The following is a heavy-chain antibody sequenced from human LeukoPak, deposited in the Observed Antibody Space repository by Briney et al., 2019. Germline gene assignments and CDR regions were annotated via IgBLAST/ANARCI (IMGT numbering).Heavy chain of an antibody. D-gene: IGHD3-10*01. J-gene: IGHJ5*02. Sequence: SETLSLTCAVYGGSFSGYYWSWIRQPPGKGLEWIGEINHSGSTNYNPSLKSRVTISVDTSKNQFSLKLSSVTAADTAVYYCARRRSITMVRGAIWGYNWFDPWGQGTLVTVSS. CDR3: ARRRSITMVRGAIWGYNWFDP. CDR1: GGSFSGYY. V-gene: IGHV4-34*01. CDR2: INHSGST.